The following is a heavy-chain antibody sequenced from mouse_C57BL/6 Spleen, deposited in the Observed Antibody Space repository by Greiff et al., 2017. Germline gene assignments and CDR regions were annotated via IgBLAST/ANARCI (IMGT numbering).Heavy chain of an antibody. CDR1: GYTFTSYG. CDR2: IYPRSGTT. Sequence: QVQLQQSGAELARPGASVKLSCKASGYTFTSYGISWVKQRTGQGLEWIGEIYPRSGTTYYNEKVKGKATLTANKSSSTAYMGLRSLASEDSAVYFCASGGDYDWFAYWGQETLVTVSA. CDR3: ASGGDYDWFAY. J-gene: IGHJ3*01. V-gene: IGHV1-81*01. D-gene: IGHD2-4*01.